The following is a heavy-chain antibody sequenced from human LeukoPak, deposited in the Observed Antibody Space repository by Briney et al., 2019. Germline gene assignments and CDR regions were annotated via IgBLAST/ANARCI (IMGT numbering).Heavy chain of an antibody. CDR2: ISGSGGNT. Sequence: QAGGSLRLSCAASGFTFSSYAMNWVRQTPGEGLEWVSGISGSGGNTYYTDSVTGRFTISRDNSKNTLCMQMNSLRAEDTAVYYCAKGVRPSYGAQGGSSAFDIWGQGTMVTVSS. D-gene: IGHD4-17*01. V-gene: IGHV3-23*01. J-gene: IGHJ3*02. CDR1: GFTFSSYA. CDR3: AKGVRPSYGAQGGSSAFDI.